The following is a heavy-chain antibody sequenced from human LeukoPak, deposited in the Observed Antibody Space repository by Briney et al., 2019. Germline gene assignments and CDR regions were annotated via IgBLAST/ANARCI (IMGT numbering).Heavy chain of an antibody. D-gene: IGHD4-23*01. CDR3: ARGIRWPTYDY. CDR1: GGSISSSNYY. V-gene: IGHV4-39*07. CDR2: IYYSGTT. J-gene: IGHJ4*02. Sequence: PSESLSLTCTVSGGSISSSNYYWGWIRQPPGKGLEWIGYIYYSGTTYYNPSLKSRVTISVDTSKNQFSLKLSSVTAADTAVYYCARGIRWPTYDYWGQGTLVTVSS.